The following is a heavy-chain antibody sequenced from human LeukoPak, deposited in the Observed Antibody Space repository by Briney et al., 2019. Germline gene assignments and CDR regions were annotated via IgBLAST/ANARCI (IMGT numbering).Heavy chain of an antibody. CDR3: ARVPSRRFGRSSWYWYFVY. D-gene: IGHD6-13*01. CDR2: ISSSGSTI. CDR1: GFTFSSYE. J-gene: IGHJ4*02. V-gene: IGHV3-48*03. Sequence: GGSLRLSCAASGFTFSSYEMNWVRQAPGKGLEWVSYISSSGSTIYYADSVKGRFTISRDNVKNSLYLQMNSLRAEDTAVYYCARVPSRRFGRSSWYWYFVYWGQGTLVTVSS.